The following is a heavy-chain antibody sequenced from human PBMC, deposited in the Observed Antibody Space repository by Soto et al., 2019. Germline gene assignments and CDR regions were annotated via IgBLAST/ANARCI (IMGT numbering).Heavy chain of an antibody. J-gene: IGHJ6*02. V-gene: IGHV4-34*01. CDR2: INHRGST. CDR3: ARGSYGYFYYYYYGMDV. Sequence: SETLSLTCAVYGGSFSGYYWSWIRQPPGKGLEWIGEINHRGSTNYNPSLKSRVTISVDTSKNQFSLKLSSVTAADTAVYYCARGSYGYFYYYYYGMDVWGQGTTVTVSS. D-gene: IGHD5-18*01. CDR1: GGSFSGYY.